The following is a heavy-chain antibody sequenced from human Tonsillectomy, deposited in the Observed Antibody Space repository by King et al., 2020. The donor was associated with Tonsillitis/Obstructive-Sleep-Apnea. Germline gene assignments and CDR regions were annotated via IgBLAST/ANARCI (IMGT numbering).Heavy chain of an antibody. Sequence: DVQLVESGGGLVQPGRSLRLSCAASGFTFDDYAMHWVRQAPGKGLEWVSGISWNSGSIGYADSVKGRFTISRDNAKNSLYLQMNSLRAEDTAVYYCAKDIYCGRDCYSAAYFDYWGQGTLVTVSS. D-gene: IGHD2-21*01. V-gene: IGHV3-9*01. CDR1: GFTFDDYA. CDR3: AKDIYCGRDCYSAAYFDY. CDR2: ISWNSGSI. J-gene: IGHJ4*02.